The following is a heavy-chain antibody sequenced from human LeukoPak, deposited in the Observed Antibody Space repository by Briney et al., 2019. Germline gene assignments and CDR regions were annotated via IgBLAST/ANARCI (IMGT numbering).Heavy chain of an antibody. D-gene: IGHD5-24*01. Sequence: QPGGSLRLSCAASGFTFSSYGMHWVRRAPGKGLEWVAFIRYDGSNKYYADSVKGRFAISRDNSKNTLYLQMNSLRAEDTAVYYCAKESRDGYNPQYWGQGTLVTVSS. CDR2: IRYDGSNK. V-gene: IGHV3-30*02. CDR1: GFTFSSYG. J-gene: IGHJ4*02. CDR3: AKESRDGYNPQY.